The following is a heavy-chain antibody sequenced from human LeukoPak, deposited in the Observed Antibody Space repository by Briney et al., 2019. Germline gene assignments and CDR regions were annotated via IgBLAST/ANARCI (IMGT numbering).Heavy chain of an antibody. V-gene: IGHV3-21*01. Sequence: GGSLRLSCAASGFTFSSYSMNWVRQAPGKGLEWVSSISSSSSYIYYADSVKGRFTISRDSAKNSLYLQMNSLRAEDTAVYYCARAPGIAAAIDIWGQGTMVTVSS. J-gene: IGHJ3*02. D-gene: IGHD6-13*01. CDR3: ARAPGIAAAIDI. CDR1: GFTFSSYS. CDR2: ISSSSSYI.